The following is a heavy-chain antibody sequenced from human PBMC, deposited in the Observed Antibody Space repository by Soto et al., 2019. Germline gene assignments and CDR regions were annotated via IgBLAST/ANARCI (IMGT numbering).Heavy chain of an antibody. J-gene: IGHJ1*01. Sequence: QVQLVESGGRVVQPGGSLRLSCAASGFMFSRYAIHWVRQAPGKGLEWVAVISKDGSVKYYADSVRGRFSISRDKSKNTVYLEMNGMRDEDTAVFYCARSRSGAVPDSFGYWGQGTLVTVSS. CDR1: GFMFSRYA. V-gene: IGHV3-30-3*01. CDR3: ARSRSGAVPDSFGY. D-gene: IGHD3-3*01. CDR2: ISKDGSVK.